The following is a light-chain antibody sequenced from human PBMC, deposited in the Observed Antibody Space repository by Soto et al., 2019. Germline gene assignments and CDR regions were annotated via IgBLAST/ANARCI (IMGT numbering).Light chain of an antibody. Sequence: EIVLTQSPGTLSLSPGERATLSCRASQSVRSSYFAWYQQKPGKAPRLITFGASTRAPGIPDTFSGSGSGTDFTLTISKLEPEDLALFYCQKYGNSRWTFGQGTKVDI. CDR2: GAS. CDR1: QSVRSSY. V-gene: IGKV3-20*01. CDR3: QKYGNSRWT. J-gene: IGKJ1*01.